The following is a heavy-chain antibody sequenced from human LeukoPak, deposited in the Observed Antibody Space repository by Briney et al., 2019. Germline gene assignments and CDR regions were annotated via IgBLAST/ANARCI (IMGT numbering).Heavy chain of an antibody. CDR2: IYHSGIT. CDR1: GYSINSGYY. J-gene: IGHJ1*01. D-gene: IGHD1-26*01. CDR3: ARDSVGATRDQAFHH. V-gene: IGHV4-38-2*02. Sequence: PSETLSLTCTVSGYSINSGYYWGWIRQPPGKGLEWIGSIYHSGITYYSPSLKSRVTISVDTSKNQFSLKLSSVTAADTAVYYCARDSVGATRDQAFHHWGQGTLVTVSS.